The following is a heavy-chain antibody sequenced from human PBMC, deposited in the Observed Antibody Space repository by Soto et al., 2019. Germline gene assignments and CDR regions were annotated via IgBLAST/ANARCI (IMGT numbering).Heavy chain of an antibody. CDR1: GDSVSSNSAA. V-gene: IGHV6-1*01. CDR3: AMEITGTTQGGYFDY. D-gene: IGHD1-20*01. CDR2: TYYRSKWYN. J-gene: IGHJ4*02. Sequence: KQSQTLSLTCAISGDSVSSNSAAWNWIRQSPSRGLEWLGRTYYRSKWYNDYAVSVKSRITINPDTSKNQFSLQLNSVTPEDTAVYYCAMEITGTTQGGYFDYWGQGTLVTVSS.